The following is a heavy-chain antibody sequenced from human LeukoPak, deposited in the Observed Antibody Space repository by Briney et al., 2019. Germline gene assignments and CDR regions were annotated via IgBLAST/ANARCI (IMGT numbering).Heavy chain of an antibody. CDR3: ARDEGTGGDIVVVPVTGGFDP. Sequence: ASVKVSCKASGYTFTSYYMHWVRQAPGQGLEWMGIINPSGGSTSYAQKFQGRVTMTRDMSTSTVYMELSSLRSEDTAVYYCARDEGTGGDIVVVPVTGGFDPWGQGTLVTVSS. CDR2: INPSGGST. V-gene: IGHV1-46*01. J-gene: IGHJ5*02. CDR1: GYTFTSYY. D-gene: IGHD2-2*01.